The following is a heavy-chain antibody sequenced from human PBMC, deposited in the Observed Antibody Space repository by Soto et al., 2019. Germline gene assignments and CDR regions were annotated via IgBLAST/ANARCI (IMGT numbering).Heavy chain of an antibody. CDR1: GFTFSSYG. V-gene: IGHV3-33*01. D-gene: IGHD1-1*01. CDR3: ARGAVQLERPHYYYYGMDV. Sequence: GGSLRLSCAASGFTFSSYGMHWVRQAPGKGLEWVAVIWYDGSNKYYADSVKGRFTISRDNSKNTLYLQMNSLRAEDTAVYYCARGAVQLERPHYYYYGMDVWGQGTTVTVSS. CDR2: IWYDGSNK. J-gene: IGHJ6*02.